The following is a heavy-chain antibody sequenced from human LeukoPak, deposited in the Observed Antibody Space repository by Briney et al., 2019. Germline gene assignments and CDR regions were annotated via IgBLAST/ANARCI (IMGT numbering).Heavy chain of an antibody. V-gene: IGHV3-23*01. CDR1: GFTFSSYA. CDR3: AQRYDY. CDR2: ISNSVDTT. Sequence: GSLRLSCAASGFTFSSYAMNWVRQAPGKGLEWVSTISNSVDTTYYADSVKGRFTISRDNSKNTLYLQMNSLRVEDTAVYYCAQRYDYWGQGTLVTVSS. J-gene: IGHJ4*02.